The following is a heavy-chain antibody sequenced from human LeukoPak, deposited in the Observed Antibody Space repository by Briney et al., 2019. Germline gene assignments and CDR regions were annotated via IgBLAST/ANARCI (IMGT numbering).Heavy chain of an antibody. Sequence: GGSLRLSCAASGITFSSYWMTWVRQTPGKGLEWVANINQDGSEKYYVDSVRGRFSISRDNAKNSPYLQMKSLRAEDTAVYYCASQRLWVYWGQGTLVTVSS. J-gene: IGHJ4*02. V-gene: IGHV3-7*01. D-gene: IGHD3-16*01. CDR3: ASQRLWVY. CDR1: GITFSSYW. CDR2: INQDGSEK.